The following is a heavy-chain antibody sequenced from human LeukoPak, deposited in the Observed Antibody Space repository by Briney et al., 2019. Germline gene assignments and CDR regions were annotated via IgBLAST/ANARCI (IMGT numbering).Heavy chain of an antibody. CDR3: ARALFKYSGYDQIKYFDY. Sequence: SVKVSCKASGGTFSSYAISWVRQAPGQGLEWMGGIIPIFGTANYAQKFQGRVTITADESTSTAYMELSSLRSEDTAVYYCARALFKYSGYDQIKYFDYWGQGTLVTVSS. CDR2: IIPIFGTA. V-gene: IGHV1-69*13. CDR1: GGTFSSYA. J-gene: IGHJ4*02. D-gene: IGHD5-12*01.